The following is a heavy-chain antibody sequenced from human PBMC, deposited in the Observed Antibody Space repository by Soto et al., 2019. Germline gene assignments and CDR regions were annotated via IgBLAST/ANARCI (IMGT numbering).Heavy chain of an antibody. J-gene: IGHJ4*02. CDR2: ITSTGDRA. Sequence: GGSLRLSCAASGFTFSSYAMSWVRQAPGKGLKWVSSITSTGDRAYYADSVNGRFTVSRDNSKNTLYLQMNSLRAEDMVVYYCAKCYMVTRSPFDYWGQGTLVTSPQ. V-gene: IGHV3-23*01. CDR3: AKCYMVTRSPFDY. D-gene: IGHD5-18*01. CDR1: GFTFSSYA.